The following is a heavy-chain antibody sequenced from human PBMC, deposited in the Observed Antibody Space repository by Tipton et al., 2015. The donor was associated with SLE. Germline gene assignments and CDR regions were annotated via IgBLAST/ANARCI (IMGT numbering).Heavy chain of an antibody. CDR3: AKDIVATTPIYGMDV. J-gene: IGHJ6*02. D-gene: IGHD5-12*01. Sequence: SLRLSCAAFGFTFSSYGMHWVRQAPGKGLEWVAVIWYDGSNKYYADSVKGRFTISRDNSKNTLYLQMNSLRAEDTAVYYCAKDIVATTPIYGMDVWGQGP. CDR2: IWYDGSNK. CDR1: GFTFSSYG. V-gene: IGHV3-30*18.